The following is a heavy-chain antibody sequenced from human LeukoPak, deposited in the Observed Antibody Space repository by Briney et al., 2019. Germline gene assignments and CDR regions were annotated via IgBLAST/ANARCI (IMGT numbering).Heavy chain of an antibody. CDR1: GGSFSGHS. J-gene: IGHJ4*02. Sequence: SETLSLTCAVYGGSFSGHSWSWIRQAPGKGLEWIGEISRTGTINYNPSLNSRVTISADTSKNRFSLSLSSVTAADTAVYYCARHVHVSMIVVILSDYFDFWGRGTLVSVSS. CDR2: ISRTGTI. D-gene: IGHD3-22*01. V-gene: IGHV4-34*01. CDR3: ARHVHVSMIVVILSDYFDF.